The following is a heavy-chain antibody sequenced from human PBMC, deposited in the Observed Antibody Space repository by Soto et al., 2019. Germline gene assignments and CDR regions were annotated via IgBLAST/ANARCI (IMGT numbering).Heavy chain of an antibody. Sequence: ASVKVSCKASGYTFTNYAIHWVRQAPGQRLEWMGWINTGNGNTKYSQKFQGRVTITRDTSASTAYMELSSLRSEDTAVYYCERDPTSIRYFDWLEDYHDYWSRGSLVPVSS. D-gene: IGHD3-9*01. J-gene: IGHJ4*02. CDR2: INTGNGNT. CDR1: GYTFTNYA. CDR3: ERDPTSIRYFDWLEDYHDY. V-gene: IGHV1-3*04.